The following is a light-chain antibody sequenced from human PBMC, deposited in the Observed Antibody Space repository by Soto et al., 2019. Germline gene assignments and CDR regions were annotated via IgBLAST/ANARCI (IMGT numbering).Light chain of an antibody. J-gene: IGKJ2*01. CDR1: QSVNNN. Sequence: EIILTQSPASLSVSPGERATLSCRAIQSVNNNLAWYQQKPGQAPRLIIYGASTRATGIPGRFRGSGSGTEVTLTITSLQSEDFAVYFCQQYNNLPPDTFGQGTKLEIK. CDR2: GAS. CDR3: QQYNNLPPDT. V-gene: IGKV3-15*01.